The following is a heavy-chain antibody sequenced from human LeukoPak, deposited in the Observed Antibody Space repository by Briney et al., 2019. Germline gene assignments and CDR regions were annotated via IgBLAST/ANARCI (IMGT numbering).Heavy chain of an antibody. CDR2: ISAHNGNT. D-gene: IGHD4-23*01. Sequence: ASVKVSCKASGYTFTSYGINWVRQAPGQGLESMGWISAHNGNTNYAQKFQGRVTMTTDTFTTTAYMELRSLRYDDTAVCYCARVHPYGGNSGQDYWGQGTLVTVSS. CDR1: GYTFTSYG. J-gene: IGHJ4*02. CDR3: ARVHPYGGNSGQDY. V-gene: IGHV1-18*01.